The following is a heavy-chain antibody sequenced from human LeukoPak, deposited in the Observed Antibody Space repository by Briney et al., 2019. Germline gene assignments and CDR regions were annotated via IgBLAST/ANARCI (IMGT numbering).Heavy chain of an antibody. V-gene: IGHV5-51*01. CDR1: GYSFTSYW. J-gene: IGHJ6*02. CDR2: IYPGDSGT. CDR3: AKHGDIVATIPDYYYYGMDV. D-gene: IGHD5-12*01. Sequence: GESLKISCKGSGYSFTSYWIGWVRQMPGKGLEWMGIIYPGDSGTRYSPSFQGQVTISADKSISTAYLQWSSLKASDTAMYYCAKHGDIVATIPDYYYYGMDVWGQGTTVTVSS.